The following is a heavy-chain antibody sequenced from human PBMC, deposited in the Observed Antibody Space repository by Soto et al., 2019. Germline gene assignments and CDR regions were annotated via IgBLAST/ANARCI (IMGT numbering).Heavy chain of an antibody. CDR3: ARLWKYYYYYGMDV. Sequence: SETLSLTCTVSGGSISSSSYYRGWIRQPLGKGLEWIGSIYYSGSTYYNPSLKSRVTISVDTSKNQFSLKLSSVTAADTAVYYCARLWKYYYYYGMDVWGQGTTVTVS. V-gene: IGHV4-39*01. D-gene: IGHD1-1*01. CDR1: GGSISSSSYY. CDR2: IYYSGST. J-gene: IGHJ6*02.